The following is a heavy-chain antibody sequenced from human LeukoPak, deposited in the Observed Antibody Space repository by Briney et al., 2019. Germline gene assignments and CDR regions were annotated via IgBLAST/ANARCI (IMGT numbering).Heavy chain of an antibody. D-gene: IGHD2-15*01. Sequence: SETLSLTCTVSGGSISSSSYYWGWIRQPPGEGLEWIGSIYYSGSTYYNPSLKSRVTISVDTSKNQFSLKLSSVTAADTAVYYCARQLHIVVVVAAWFDPWGQGTLVTVSS. V-gene: IGHV4-39*01. J-gene: IGHJ5*02. CDR3: ARQLHIVVVVAAWFDP. CDR2: IYYSGST. CDR1: GGSISSSSYY.